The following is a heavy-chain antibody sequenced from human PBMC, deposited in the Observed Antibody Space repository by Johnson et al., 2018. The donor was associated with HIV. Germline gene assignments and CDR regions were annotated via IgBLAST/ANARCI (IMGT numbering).Heavy chain of an antibody. Sequence: QVQLVESGGGVVQPGRSLRLSCAASGFTFSSYAMHWVRQAPGKGLEWVAVISYDGSNKYYADSVKGRFTISRDNSKNTLYLQMNSLRPDDTAVYYCAREDSSSPAASFDIWGQGTMVTVSS. CDR2: ISYDGSNK. V-gene: IGHV3-30-3*01. J-gene: IGHJ3*02. D-gene: IGHD6-6*01. CDR1: GFTFSSYA. CDR3: AREDSSSPAASFDI.